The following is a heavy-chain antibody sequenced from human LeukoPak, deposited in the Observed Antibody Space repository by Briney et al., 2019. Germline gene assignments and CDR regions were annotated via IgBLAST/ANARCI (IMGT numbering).Heavy chain of an antibody. CDR2: INPNSGGT. CDR1: GYTFTGYY. V-gene: IGHV1-2*02. J-gene: IGHJ4*02. Sequence: ASVKVSCKASGYTFTGYYMHWVRQAPGQGLEWMGWINPNSGGTNYAQKFQGRVTMTRDTSISTAYMELSRLRSDDTAVHYCARELELHSSGWHQNFDYWGQGTLSPSPQ. CDR3: ARELELHSSGWHQNFDY. D-gene: IGHD6-19*01.